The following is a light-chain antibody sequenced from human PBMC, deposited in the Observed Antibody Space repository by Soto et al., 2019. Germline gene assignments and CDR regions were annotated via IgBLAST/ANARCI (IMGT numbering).Light chain of an antibody. CDR1: QSVSSY. V-gene: IGKV3-11*01. CDR3: QQRSNWPIT. CDR2: DAS. Sequence: EIVMTQSPATRALCEGERRTLSFRARQSVSSYLAWYLQKPGQAPRLLIYDASNRATGIPDRFSGSGSGTDFTLTISSLEPEDFAVYYCQQRSNWPITFGQGTRVELK. J-gene: IGKJ5*01.